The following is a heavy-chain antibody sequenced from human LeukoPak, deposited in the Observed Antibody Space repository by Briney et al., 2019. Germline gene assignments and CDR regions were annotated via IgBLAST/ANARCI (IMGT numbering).Heavy chain of an antibody. D-gene: IGHD3-10*01. Sequence: GALLLSCAASGFTFTNHGMSWVRQAPGKGLEWVSAISGSGGSTYYADSVKGRFTISRDNSKNTLYLQMTSLRAEDTAVYYCAKTPGGSGPWWFDPWGQGTLVTFSS. J-gene: IGHJ5*02. CDR2: ISGSGGST. V-gene: IGHV3-23*01. CDR1: GFTFTNHG. CDR3: AKTPGGSGPWWFDP.